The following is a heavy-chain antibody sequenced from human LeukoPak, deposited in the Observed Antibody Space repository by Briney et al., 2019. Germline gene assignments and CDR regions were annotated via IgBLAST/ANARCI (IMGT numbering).Heavy chain of an antibody. CDR2: IYPADSDI. J-gene: IGHJ5*02. CDR3: ARQEYCSGGSCYTWFDP. Sequence: GESLKISCKGSGYSINNYWIGWVRQMPGKGLEWMGTIYPADSDIRYSPSFQGQVTISADKSISTAYLQWSSLKASDTAMYYCARQEYCSGGSCYTWFDPWGQGTLVTVSS. CDR1: GYSINNYW. D-gene: IGHD2-15*01. V-gene: IGHV5-51*01.